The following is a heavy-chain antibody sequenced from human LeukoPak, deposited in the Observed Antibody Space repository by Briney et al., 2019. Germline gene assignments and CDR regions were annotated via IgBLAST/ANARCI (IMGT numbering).Heavy chain of an antibody. V-gene: IGHV3-74*01. Sequence: PGGSLRLSCAASGFTFSSTWMNWVRQAPGKGLVWVSRINSDGSTITYADSVKGRFTISRDNAKNTLYLQMNSLRAEDTALYYCSKGRGPAAVAPDYWGQGTLVTVSS. D-gene: IGHD2-2*01. J-gene: IGHJ4*02. CDR3: SKGRGPAAVAPDY. CDR2: INSDGSTI. CDR1: GFTFSSTW.